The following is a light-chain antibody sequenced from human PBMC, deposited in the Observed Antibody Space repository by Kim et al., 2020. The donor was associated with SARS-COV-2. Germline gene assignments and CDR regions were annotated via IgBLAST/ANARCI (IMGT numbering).Light chain of an antibody. CDR3: QQYNSDSYT. CDR2: DAS. Sequence: DIQMTQSPSTLSASVGDRVTITCRASQSISTWLAWYQQKPGKAPQLLIFDASSLESGVPSRFSGSGSGTEFTLTISSLQPDDYATYYCQQYNSDSYTFGQGTKLEI. CDR1: QSISTW. V-gene: IGKV1-5*01. J-gene: IGKJ2*01.